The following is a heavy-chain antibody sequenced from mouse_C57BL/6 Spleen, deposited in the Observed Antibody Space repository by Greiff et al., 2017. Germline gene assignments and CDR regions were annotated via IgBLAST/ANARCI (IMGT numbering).Heavy chain of an antibody. CDR2: IRNKANGYTT. V-gene: IGHV7-3*01. J-gene: IGHJ3*01. Sequence: EVHLVESGGGLVQPGGSLSLSCAASGFTFTDYYMSWVRQPPGKALEWLGFIRNKANGYTTEYSASVQGRFTISRDNSQSILYLQMNALRAEDSATYYCARYRDYDAKALFADWGQGTLVTVSA. CDR3: ARYRDYDAKALFAD. D-gene: IGHD2-4*01. CDR1: GFTFTDYY.